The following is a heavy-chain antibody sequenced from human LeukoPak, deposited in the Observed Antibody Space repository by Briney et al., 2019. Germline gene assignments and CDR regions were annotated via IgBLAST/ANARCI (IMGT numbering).Heavy chain of an antibody. Sequence: SGESLKISCKGSGYSFTSYWIGWVRQMPGKGLEWMGIIYPGDSDTRYSPSFQAQVTISADKSISTAYLQWSSLKASDTAMYYCARSRLAAAGTSDHFDYWGQGILVTVSS. CDR3: ARSRLAAAGTSDHFDY. CDR2: IYPGDSDT. V-gene: IGHV5-51*01. J-gene: IGHJ4*02. D-gene: IGHD6-13*01. CDR1: GYSFTSYW.